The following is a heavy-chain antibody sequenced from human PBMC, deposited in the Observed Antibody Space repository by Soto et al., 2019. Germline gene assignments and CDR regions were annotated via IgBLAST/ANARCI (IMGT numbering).Heavy chain of an antibody. CDR2: ISAYNGNT. J-gene: IGHJ4*02. V-gene: IGHV1-18*01. D-gene: IGHD4-17*01. CDR3: AREGSEGDYFESGSDFDY. CDR1: GYTFTSYG. Sequence: QVQLVQSGAEVKKPGASVKVSCKASGYTFTSYGISWVRQAPGQGLEWMGWISAYNGNTNYAQKLQGKVTMTTDTSTSTGYMEVRSMRSDDRAVYYGAREGSEGDYFESGSDFDYWGQGTLVTVSS.